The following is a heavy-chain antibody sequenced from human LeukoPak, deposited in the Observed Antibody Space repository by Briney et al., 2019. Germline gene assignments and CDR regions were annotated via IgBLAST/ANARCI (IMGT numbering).Heavy chain of an antibody. D-gene: IGHD5-12*01. CDR3: ARGGYEF. V-gene: IGHV3-7*01. CDR2: IREDGSEK. CDR1: GFTFRSYP. J-gene: IGHJ4*02. Sequence: PGGSLRLSCAASGFTFRSYPMNWVRQAPGKGLEWVATIREDGSEKNYVDSVKGRFIVSRDNAKNSFHLQMDSLRADDPAVYYCARGGYEFWGQGDLVTVSS.